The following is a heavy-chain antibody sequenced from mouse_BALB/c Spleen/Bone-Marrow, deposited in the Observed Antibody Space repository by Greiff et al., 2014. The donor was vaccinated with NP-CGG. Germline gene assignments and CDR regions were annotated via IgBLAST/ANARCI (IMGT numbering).Heavy chain of an antibody. CDR1: GYTFTSYY. Sequence: QVQLQQSGPELVKPGASVRISCKASGYTFTSYYIHWVKQRPGQGLEWIGWIYPGNVNTKYNEKFKGKATLTADKSSSTAYMQLSSLPSEDSAVYFWARSPGSSPAWFAYWGQGTLVTVSA. V-gene: IGHV1S56*01. CDR3: ARSPGSSPAWFAY. J-gene: IGHJ3*01. CDR2: IYPGNVNT. D-gene: IGHD1-1*01.